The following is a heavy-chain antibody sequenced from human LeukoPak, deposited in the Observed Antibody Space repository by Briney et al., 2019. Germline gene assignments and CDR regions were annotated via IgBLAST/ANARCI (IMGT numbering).Heavy chain of an antibody. CDR3: TTDPEYNWNYVFDY. V-gene: IGHV3-15*01. D-gene: IGHD1-7*01. CDR2: IKSKTDGGTT. J-gene: IGHJ4*02. Sequence: AGGSLRLSCAASGFAFSNAWMSWVRQAPGKGLEWVGRIKSKTDGGTTDYAAPVKGRFTISRDDSKNTLYLQMNSLKTEDTAVYYCTTDPEYNWNYVFDYWDQGTLVTVSS. CDR1: GFAFSNAW.